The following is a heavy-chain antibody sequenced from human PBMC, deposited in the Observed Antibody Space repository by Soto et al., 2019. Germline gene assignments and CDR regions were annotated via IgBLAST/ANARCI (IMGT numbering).Heavy chain of an antibody. CDR1: GFTFSNAW. D-gene: IGHD1-7*01. V-gene: IGHV3-11*06. J-gene: IGHJ4*02. Sequence: GGSLRLSCAASGFTFSNAWMNWVRQAPGKGLGWVSYISSTSSFTKYTDSVKGRFTISRDNAKNSLYLQMNSLRAEDTAVFYCARDVTGTTGHFDYWGQGTLVTVSS. CDR3: ARDVTGTTGHFDY. CDR2: ISSTSSFT.